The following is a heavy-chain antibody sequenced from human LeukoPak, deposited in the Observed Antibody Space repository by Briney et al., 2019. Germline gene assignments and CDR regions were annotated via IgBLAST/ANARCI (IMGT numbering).Heavy chain of an antibody. CDR3: ARAIAAAGLYYYYYYMDV. CDR1: SGSISTSNYY. V-gene: IGHV4-61*05. J-gene: IGHJ6*03. CDR2: IFYSGST. D-gene: IGHD6-13*01. Sequence: SETLSLTCTVSSGSISTSNYYWGWVRQPPGKALEWIGNIFYSGSTNYNPSLKSRVTISVDTSKNQFSLKLSSVTAADTAVYYCARAIAAAGLYYYYYYMDVWGKGTTVTVSS.